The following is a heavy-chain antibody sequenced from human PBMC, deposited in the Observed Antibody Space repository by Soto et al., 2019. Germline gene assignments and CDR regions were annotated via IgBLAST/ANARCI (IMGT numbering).Heavy chain of an antibody. Sequence: GGSLRLSCAASGFTFSRVDLHWVRQVTGKRLEWVSGIGTSGDPYYAVSVKGRFTVSRDNAKNSIFLEMNSLRAGDTAVYFCARAVPGYGGYYFDYWGQGALVNVSS. D-gene: IGHD4-17*01. V-gene: IGHV3-13*05. CDR2: IGTSGDP. CDR1: GFTFSRVD. CDR3: ARAVPGYGGYYFDY. J-gene: IGHJ4*02.